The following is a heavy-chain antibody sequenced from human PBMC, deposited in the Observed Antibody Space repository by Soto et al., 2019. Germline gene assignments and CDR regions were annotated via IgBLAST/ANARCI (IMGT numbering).Heavy chain of an antibody. V-gene: IGHV3-48*01. J-gene: IGHJ4*02. CDR2: ISSGSGAI. CDR1: GFIFSSDS. Sequence: SLSLSCAASGFIFSSDSMNWVRQAPGKGLEWISYISSGSGAIYYADSVKGRFTISRDNAKNSLYLQMNSLRAEDTAVYYCATLSGSCSGGSCWGQGTLVTVSS. D-gene: IGHD2-15*01. CDR3: ATLSGSCSGGSC.